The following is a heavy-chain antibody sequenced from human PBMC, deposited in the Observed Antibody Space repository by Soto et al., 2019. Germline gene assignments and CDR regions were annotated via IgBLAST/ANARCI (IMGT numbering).Heavy chain of an antibody. CDR2: ISWNSGDI. CDR1: GFTFDDYA. V-gene: IGHV3-9*01. D-gene: IGHD5-12*01. Sequence: EVQLVESGGGLVQPGRSLRLSCAASGFTFDDYAMHWVRQAPGKGLEWVSGISWNSGDIGYADSVKGRFTISRDNAKNSLYLQMNSLRAEDTALYYCAKLDDYMFDYWGQGTLVTVSS. CDR3: AKLDDYMFDY. J-gene: IGHJ4*02.